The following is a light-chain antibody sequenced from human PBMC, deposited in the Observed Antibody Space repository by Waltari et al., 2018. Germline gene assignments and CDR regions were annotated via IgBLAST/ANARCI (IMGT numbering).Light chain of an antibody. CDR2: WAS. CDR1: QSVLYSSNNQNY. Sequence: DIVMTQSPDSLAVSLGARATINCKSSQSVLYSSNNQNYLAWFQQKPGQPPKLVLYWASTRESGVPDRFSGSGSATDFTLTISSLQAEDVAVYYCQQYYSSPFTFGPGTKLEIK. J-gene: IGKJ3*01. V-gene: IGKV4-1*01. CDR3: QQYYSSPFT.